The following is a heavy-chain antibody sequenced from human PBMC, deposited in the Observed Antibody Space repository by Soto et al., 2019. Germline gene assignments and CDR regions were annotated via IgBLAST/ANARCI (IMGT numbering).Heavy chain of an antibody. CDR1: GFTDSSYA. J-gene: IGHJ3*02. CDR3: ARGSYSSGWLRDAFDI. D-gene: IGHD6-19*01. CDR2: ISYDGSNK. Sequence: SLRLSCAASGFTDSSYAMHWVRQAPGKGLEWVAVISYDGSNKYYADSVKGRFTISRDNSKNTLYLQMNSLRAEDTAVYYCARGSYSSGWLRDAFDIWGQGTMVTVSS. V-gene: IGHV3-30-3*01.